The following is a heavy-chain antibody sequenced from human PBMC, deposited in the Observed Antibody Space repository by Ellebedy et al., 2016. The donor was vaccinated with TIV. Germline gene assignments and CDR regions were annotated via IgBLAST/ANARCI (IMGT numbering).Heavy chain of an antibody. CDR1: GYNFTGYH. J-gene: IGHJ1*01. V-gene: IGHV1-2*02. CDR3: MIPGYHTIFGY. D-gene: IGHD3-3*02. Sequence: AASVKVSCKASGYNFTGYHIHWVRQAPGQGLAWMGWINPNNGNTDYAQKFQGRMSMTRDTSITTSFMELSSLRSDDTAVYYCMIPGYHTIFGYWGQGTLVTVSS. CDR2: INPNNGNT.